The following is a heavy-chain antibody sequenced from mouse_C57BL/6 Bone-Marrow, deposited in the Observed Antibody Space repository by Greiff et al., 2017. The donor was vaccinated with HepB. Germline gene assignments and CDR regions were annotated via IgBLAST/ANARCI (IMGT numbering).Heavy chain of an antibody. V-gene: IGHV5-17*01. CDR3: ARGGLPAWFAY. CDR1: GFTFSDYG. Sequence: EVMLVESGGGLVKPGGSLKLSCAASGFTFSDYGMHWVRQAPEKGLEWVAYISSGSSTIYYADTVKGRFTISRDNAKNTLFLQMTSLRSEDTAMYYCARGGLPAWFAYWGQGTLVTVSA. D-gene: IGHD2-4*01. CDR2: ISSGSSTI. J-gene: IGHJ3*01.